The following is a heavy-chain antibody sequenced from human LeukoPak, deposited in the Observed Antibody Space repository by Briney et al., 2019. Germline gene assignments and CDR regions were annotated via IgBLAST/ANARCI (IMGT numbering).Heavy chain of an antibody. CDR3: ARDYYGSGSSDY. Sequence: PGGXLRLSCAASGFTFSSYSMNWVRQAPGKGLEWVSSISSSSSYIYYADSVKGRFTISRDNAKNSLYLQMNSLRAEDTAVYYCARDYYGSGSSDYWGQGTLVTVSS. D-gene: IGHD3-10*01. CDR2: ISSSSSYI. CDR1: GFTFSSYS. V-gene: IGHV3-21*01. J-gene: IGHJ4*02.